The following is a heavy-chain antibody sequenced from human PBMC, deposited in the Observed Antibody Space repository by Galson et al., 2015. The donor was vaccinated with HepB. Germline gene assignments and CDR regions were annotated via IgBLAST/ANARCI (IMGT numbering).Heavy chain of an antibody. V-gene: IGHV3-23*01. CDR3: SNGVGANAY. CDR1: GFPFSSYA. J-gene: IGHJ4*02. CDR2: ITISGGST. Sequence: SLRLSCAAAGFPFSSYAMSWVRRAPGKGLAWGSGITISGGSTNYADSVKGRFTISRDNSKNTLSLQMNSLRAEETAVYYCSNGVGANAYWGQGTLVTVSS. D-gene: IGHD1-26*01.